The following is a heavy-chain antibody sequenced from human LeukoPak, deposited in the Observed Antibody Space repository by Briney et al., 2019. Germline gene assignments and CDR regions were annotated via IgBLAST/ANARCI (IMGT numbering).Heavy chain of an antibody. Sequence: PSETLSLTCAVSDYSISSGYYWGWIRQSPGKGLEWIGSIYHSGSTYYNPSLKSRVTISVDTSKNEFSLKLSSVTAADTAVYFCARVQGHSYDSNGYYRYFDYRGQGTLVTVSS. CDR1: DYSISSGYY. D-gene: IGHD3-22*01. J-gene: IGHJ4*02. CDR2: IYHSGST. CDR3: ARVQGHSYDSNGYYRYFDY. V-gene: IGHV4-38-2*01.